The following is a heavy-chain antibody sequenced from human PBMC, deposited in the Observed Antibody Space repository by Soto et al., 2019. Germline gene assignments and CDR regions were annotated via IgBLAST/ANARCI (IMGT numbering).Heavy chain of an antibody. CDR1: GFSFSTGAVG. J-gene: IGHJ4*02. Sequence: QITLTESGPTLVKPTQTLTLTCTFSGFSFSTGAVGVGWIRQPPGKALEFLALIYWDDDKRYRPSLKNKITITKDTSRTQRVRTMTDLHPEDTATYYCAHVYWAASGTRYYFDHWGQGTLVTVSS. CDR3: AHVYWAASGTRYYFDH. D-gene: IGHD6-13*01. V-gene: IGHV2-5*02. CDR2: IYWDDDK.